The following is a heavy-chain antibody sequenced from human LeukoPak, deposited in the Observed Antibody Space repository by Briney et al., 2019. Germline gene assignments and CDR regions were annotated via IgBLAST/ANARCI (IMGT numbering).Heavy chain of an antibody. V-gene: IGHV3-23*01. CDR2: TGGSGGSK. D-gene: IGHD1-7*01. J-gene: IGHJ4*02. CDR3: ARGALELTPDSR. Sequence: GGSLRLSCAASGFTFSNYAMTWVRQAPGKGLEWVSTTGGSGGSKFYADSVKGRLTISRDNSKNTLYLQMDSLRVDDTAVYYCARGALELTPDSRWGQGTLVTVSS. CDR1: GFTFSNYA.